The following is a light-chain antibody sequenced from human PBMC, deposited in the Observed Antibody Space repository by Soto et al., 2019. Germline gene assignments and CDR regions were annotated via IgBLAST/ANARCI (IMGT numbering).Light chain of an antibody. J-gene: IGLJ1*01. V-gene: IGLV2-14*03. CDR2: DVS. Sequence: QSALTQPASVSGSPGQSITISCTGTSSDVGGYNYVSWYQHHPGKAPKLMIYDVSNRPSGVSNRFSGSKSGNTASLTISGLQAEDEDDYYCSSYTSSSTLGGVFGTGTKLTVL. CDR1: SSDVGGYNY. CDR3: SSYTSSSTLGGV.